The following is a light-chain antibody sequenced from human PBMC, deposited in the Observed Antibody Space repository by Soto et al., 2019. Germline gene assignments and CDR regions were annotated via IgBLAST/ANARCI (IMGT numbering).Light chain of an antibody. CDR3: ISYTVSRSYV. J-gene: IGLJ1*01. CDR2: SVS. CDR1: SSDIGTYDH. V-gene: IGLV2-14*01. Sequence: QSALTQPASVSGSPGQSITISCSGTSSDIGTYDHVAWFQQFPGKTPNLVIYSVSDRPSGVSYRFSGSNSGNTASLTISELQAYDEADYYYISYTVSRSYVFGTGTKVTVL.